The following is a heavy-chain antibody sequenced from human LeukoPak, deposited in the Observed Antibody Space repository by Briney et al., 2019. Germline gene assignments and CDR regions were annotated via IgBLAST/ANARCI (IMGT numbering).Heavy chain of an antibody. Sequence: GEALKISWKGSGYSFTSYWIGWGRQMPGEGLGWMGIIYPGGSDTIFRPSFQGQVTISADKSISTAYLQWSSLKASDTAMYYCARQGYCTNGVCYPPSPFQHWGQGTLVTVSS. J-gene: IGHJ1*01. CDR3: ARQGYCTNGVCYPPSPFQH. CDR1: GYSFTSYW. CDR2: IYPGGSDT. V-gene: IGHV5-51*01. D-gene: IGHD2-8*01.